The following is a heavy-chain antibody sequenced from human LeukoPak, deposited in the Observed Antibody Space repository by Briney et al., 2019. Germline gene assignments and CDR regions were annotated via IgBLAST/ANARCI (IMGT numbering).Heavy chain of an antibody. CDR2: THKSGST. D-gene: IGHD4-11*01. CDR1: GGSISDYH. Sequence: SETLSLTCTVSGGSISDYHWTWIRPSPGKTLEWIGCTHKSGSTHYTPSLRSRVTISLDTSKSRLSLRLKSVTAADTAVYYCARRHSIEPYYYYYYMDVWGKGTTVTVSS. CDR3: ARRHSIEPYYYYYYMDV. J-gene: IGHJ6*03. V-gene: IGHV4-59*01.